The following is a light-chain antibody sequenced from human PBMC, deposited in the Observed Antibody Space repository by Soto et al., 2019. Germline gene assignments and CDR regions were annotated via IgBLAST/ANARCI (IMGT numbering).Light chain of an antibody. CDR2: GAS. V-gene: IGKV3-15*01. CDR3: QQYYDWPVT. Sequence: ETVMTQSPATLSVSPGERATLSCRASQSFSNNLAWYQQRPGQAPRLLICGASTRATGVPARFSGSGSGTEFTLTISNLQSEDFAVYFCQQYYDWPVTFGPGTKVE. J-gene: IGKJ1*01. CDR1: QSFSNN.